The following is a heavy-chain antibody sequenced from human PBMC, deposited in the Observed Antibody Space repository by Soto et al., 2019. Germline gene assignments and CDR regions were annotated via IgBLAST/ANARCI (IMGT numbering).Heavy chain of an antibody. D-gene: IGHD2-21*02. Sequence: SVKVSCKASGGTFSSYAISWVRQAPGQGLEWMGGVIPIFGTANYAQKFQGRVTITADESTSTAYMERSSVRSEDTDVYYWATPPEWADCGGDCSPNYYYYGLDVWGQGTTVTVSS. CDR2: VIPIFGTA. CDR1: GGTFSSYA. J-gene: IGHJ6*02. CDR3: ATPPEWADCGGDCSPNYYYYGLDV. V-gene: IGHV1-69*13.